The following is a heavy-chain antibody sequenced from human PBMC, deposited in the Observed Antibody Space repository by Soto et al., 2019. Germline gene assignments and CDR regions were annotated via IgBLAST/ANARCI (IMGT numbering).Heavy chain of an antibody. Sequence: QVQLHESGPGLVKPSGTLSLTCAVSGGSISSNNWWSWVRQPPGKGLEWIGEIYHSGSTNYNPSLQNRVTISVDKSKNQFSLHPSPVTAADTAVYFCAGTHPPGVAAAGDDCWGQGTLVTVS. J-gene: IGHJ4*02. CDR1: GGSISSNNW. V-gene: IGHV4-4*02. CDR3: AGTHPPGVAAAGDDC. CDR2: IYHSGST. D-gene: IGHD6-13*01.